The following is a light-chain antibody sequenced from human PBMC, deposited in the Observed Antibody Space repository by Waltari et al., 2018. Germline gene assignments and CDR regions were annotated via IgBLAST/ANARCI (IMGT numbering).Light chain of an antibody. CDR1: HIRRKS. V-gene: IGLV3-21*03. CDR2: DDR. Sequence: SFVLTQTPSVSVAPGNTPRITCGGDHIRRKSVHWDQQKPGQAPVLVVHDDRDRSPGVPERISGSNSGNTATLTISSVDVGDEADYYCQLWDYTTDHWVFGGGTKLTVL. J-gene: IGLJ3*02. CDR3: QLWDYTTDHWV.